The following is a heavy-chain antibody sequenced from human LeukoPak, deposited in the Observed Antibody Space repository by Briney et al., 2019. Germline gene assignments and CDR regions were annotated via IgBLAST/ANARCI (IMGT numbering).Heavy chain of an antibody. CDR3: AREDLDIVATNYFDY. J-gene: IGHJ4*02. D-gene: IGHD5-12*01. V-gene: IGHV4-39*07. Sequence: PSETLSLTCTVSGGSISSSSYYWGWIRQPPGKGLEWIGSIYYSGSTYYNPSLRSRVTISVDTSKNQFSLKLSSVTAADTAVYYCAREDLDIVATNYFDYWGQGTLVTVSS. CDR2: IYYSGST. CDR1: GGSISSSSYY.